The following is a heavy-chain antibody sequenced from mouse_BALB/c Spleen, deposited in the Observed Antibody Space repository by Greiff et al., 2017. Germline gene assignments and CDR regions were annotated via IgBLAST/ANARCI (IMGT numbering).Heavy chain of an antibody. CDR1: GFSLTGYG. CDR3: ARIYDGYYDAMDY. D-gene: IGHD2-3*01. Sequence: QVHVKQSGPGLVAPSQSLSITCTVSGFSLTGYGVNWVRQPPGKGLEWLGMIWGDGSTDYNSALKSRLSISKDNSKSQVFLKMNSLQTDDTARYYCARIYDGYYDAMDYWGQGTSVTVSS. V-gene: IGHV2-6-7*01. CDR2: IWGDGST. J-gene: IGHJ4*01.